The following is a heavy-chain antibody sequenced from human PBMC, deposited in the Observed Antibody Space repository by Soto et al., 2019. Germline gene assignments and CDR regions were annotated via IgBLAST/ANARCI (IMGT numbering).Heavy chain of an antibody. V-gene: IGHV3-30*18. J-gene: IGHJ6*02. D-gene: IGHD6-19*01. Sequence: PGGSLRLSCAASGFTFSSYGMHGVRQDPGKGLEWVAVISYDGSNKYYADSVKGQLTISRDNSKNTLYLQMNSLRAEDTAVYYCAKDITVAGSRWGYYYYYGLDVWGQGTTVTVSS. CDR3: AKDITVAGSRWGYYYYYGLDV. CDR1: GFTFSSYG. CDR2: ISYDGSNK.